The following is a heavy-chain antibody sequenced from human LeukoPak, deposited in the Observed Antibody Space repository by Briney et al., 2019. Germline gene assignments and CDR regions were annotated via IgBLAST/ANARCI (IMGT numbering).Heavy chain of an antibody. Sequence: PGGSLRLSCAASGFTFRSYSMNWVRQAPGKGLEWFSSISGSSGYIYYAESVKGRFTISRDNAKNSLYLQMNSLGAEDTAVYYCARRGTSSSWAHFDYWGQGTLVTVSS. CDR2: ISGSSGYI. J-gene: IGHJ4*02. D-gene: IGHD6-13*01. V-gene: IGHV3-21*04. CDR1: GFTFRSYS. CDR3: ARRGTSSSWAHFDY.